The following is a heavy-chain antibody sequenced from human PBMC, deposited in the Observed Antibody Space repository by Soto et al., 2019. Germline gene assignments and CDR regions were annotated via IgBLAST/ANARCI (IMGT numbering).Heavy chain of an antibody. Sequence: SETLSLTCTVSGGSMNAHFWSWIRQSAGKGLEWIGYIYISGTTMYNPSLKSRVTMSVDPPKNQFSLKLTSVTAADTAVYYCARINGGSPDFWGQGTLVTVS. D-gene: IGHD2-15*01. V-gene: IGHV4-4*07. CDR2: IYISGTT. CDR3: ARINGGSPDF. CDR1: GGSMNAHF. J-gene: IGHJ4*02.